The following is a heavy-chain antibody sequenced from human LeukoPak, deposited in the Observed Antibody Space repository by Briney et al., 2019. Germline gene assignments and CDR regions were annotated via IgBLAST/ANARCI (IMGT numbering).Heavy chain of an antibody. J-gene: IGHJ4*02. Sequence: GASVKVSCKASGYTFTGYYMRWVRQAPGQGLEWMGWINPNSGGTNYAQKFQGRVTMTRDTSISTAYMELSRLRSDDTAVYYCARGQYYDFWSGYYIDYWGQGTLVTVSS. V-gene: IGHV1-2*02. CDR1: GYTFTGYY. D-gene: IGHD3-3*01. CDR2: INPNSGGT. CDR3: ARGQYYDFWSGYYIDY.